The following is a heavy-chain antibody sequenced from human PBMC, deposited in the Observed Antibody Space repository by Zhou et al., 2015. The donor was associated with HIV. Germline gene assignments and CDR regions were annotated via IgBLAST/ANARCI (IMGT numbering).Heavy chain of an antibody. CDR1: GGTFSSYA. D-gene: IGHD2-15*01. V-gene: IGHV1-69*12. J-gene: IGHJ5*02. CDR2: FGTA. CDR3: ARFGPSVKGTACSGGSCYWFDP. Sequence: QVQLVQSGAEVKKPGSSVKVSCKASGGTFSSYAIFGTANYAQKFQGRVTITADESTSTAYMELSSLRSEDTAVYYCARFGPSVKGTACSGGSCYWFDPWGQGTLVTVSS.